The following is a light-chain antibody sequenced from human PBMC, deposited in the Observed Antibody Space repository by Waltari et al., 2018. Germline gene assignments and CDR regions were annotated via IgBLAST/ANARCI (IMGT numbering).Light chain of an antibody. V-gene: IGLV2-14*01. CDR2: EVN. Sequence: QSALTQPASVSGSPGQSITISCTGTSSDVGGYNFVSWYQQHPGKVPKRIIYEVNNRPHGVSNRFSGSKSGNTASLTISGLQAEDEADYYCSSYTRHETGIFGGGTKLTVL. CDR3: SSYTRHETGI. CDR1: SSDVGGYNF. J-gene: IGLJ2*01.